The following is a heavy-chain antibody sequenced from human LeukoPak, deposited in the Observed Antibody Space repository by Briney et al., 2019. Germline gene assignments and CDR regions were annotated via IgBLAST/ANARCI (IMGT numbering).Heavy chain of an antibody. Sequence: SETLSLTCTVSGGSISGWYWSWIRQPPGKGLEWIGSIYYSGSTYYNPSLKSRVTISVDTSKNQFSLKLSSVTAADTAVYYCVSRAAAWGQGTLVTVSS. CDR3: VSRAAA. V-gene: IGHV4-59*05. J-gene: IGHJ5*02. CDR1: GGSISGWY. D-gene: IGHD2-15*01. CDR2: IYYSGST.